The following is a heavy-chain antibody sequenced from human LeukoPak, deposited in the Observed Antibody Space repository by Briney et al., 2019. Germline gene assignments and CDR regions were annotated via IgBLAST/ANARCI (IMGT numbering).Heavy chain of an antibody. CDR3: AKDGPPPYSSSHIYSGYYCYMDV. Sequence: GGSLRLSCAASGFTFSSYGMHWVRQAPGKGLEWVAVISYDGSSKYYADSVKGRFTISRDNSKNTLYLQMNSLRAEDTAVYYCAKDGPPPYSSSHIYSGYYCYMDVWGKGTTVTVSS. CDR1: GFTFSSYG. J-gene: IGHJ6*03. CDR2: ISYDGSSK. V-gene: IGHV3-30*18. D-gene: IGHD6-13*01.